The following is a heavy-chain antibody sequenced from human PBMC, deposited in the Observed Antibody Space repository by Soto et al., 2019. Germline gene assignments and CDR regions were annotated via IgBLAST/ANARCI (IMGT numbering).Heavy chain of an antibody. V-gene: IGHV3-11*06. D-gene: IGHD4-17*01. CDR2: ISSSSSYT. J-gene: IGHJ4*02. CDR1: GFTFSDYY. Sequence: PGGSLRLSCAASGFTFSDYYMSWIRQAPGKGLEWVSYISSSSSYTNYADSVKGRFTISRDNAKNSLYLQMNSLRAEDTAVYYCARAGNDYGDPYYFDYWGQGTLVTAPQ. CDR3: ARAGNDYGDPYYFDY.